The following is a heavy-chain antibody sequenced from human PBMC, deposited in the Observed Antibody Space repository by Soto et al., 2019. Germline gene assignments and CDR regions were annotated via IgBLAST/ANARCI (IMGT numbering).Heavy chain of an antibody. J-gene: IGHJ6*02. CDR1: GYTFTSYY. V-gene: IGHV1-46*01. CDR2: INPSGGST. Sequence: ASVKVSCKASGYTFTSYYMHWVRQAPGQGLEWMGIINPSGGSTSYAQKFQGKVTMTRDTSTSTVYMELSSLRSEDTAVYYCARAPSGRDGYNYYYGMDVWGQGTTVTVSS. CDR3: ARAPSGRDGYNYYYGMDV. D-gene: IGHD5-12*01.